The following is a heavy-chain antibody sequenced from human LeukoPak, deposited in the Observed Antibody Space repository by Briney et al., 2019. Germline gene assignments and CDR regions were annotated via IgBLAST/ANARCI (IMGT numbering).Heavy chain of an antibody. V-gene: IGHV3-11*04. CDR1: GFTTYW. D-gene: IGHD5-18*01. Sequence: PGGSLRLSCAASGFTTYWMSWIRQAPGKGLEWVSYISSSGSTIYYADSVKGRFTISRDNAKNSLYLQMNSLRAEDTAVYYCARDVRGYRSSDYWGQGTLVTVSS. CDR3: ARDVRGYRSSDY. CDR2: ISSSGSTI. J-gene: IGHJ4*02.